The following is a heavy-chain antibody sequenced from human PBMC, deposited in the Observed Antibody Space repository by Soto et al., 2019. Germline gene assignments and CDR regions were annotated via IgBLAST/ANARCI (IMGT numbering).Heavy chain of an antibody. D-gene: IGHD3-10*01. J-gene: IGHJ6*03. CDR2: IGTAGDT. CDR3: AREGRGFGELLSPKIYYYYYMDV. V-gene: IGHV3-13*01. CDR1: GFTFSSYD. Sequence: GGFLRLSCAASGFTFSSYDMHWVRQATGKGLEWVSAIGTAGDTYYPGSVKGRFTISRENAKNSLYLQMNSLRAGDTAVYYCAREGRGFGELLSPKIYYYYYMDVWGKGTTVTVSS.